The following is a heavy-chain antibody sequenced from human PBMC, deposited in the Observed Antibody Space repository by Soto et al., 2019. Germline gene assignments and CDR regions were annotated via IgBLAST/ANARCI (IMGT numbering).Heavy chain of an antibody. D-gene: IGHD3-9*01. J-gene: IGHJ6*02. CDR2: INTGNGNT. Sequence: QVQLVQSGAEVKKPGASVKVSCQASGYTFTTYAIHWVRQAPGQRLEWMGWINTGNGNTEYSQTFQGRVTITRDTSASTAYMELSSLRSEDTAMYYCTSVNTIFLNPDYSSYDMDVWGQGTTVTVAS. V-gene: IGHV1-3*04. CDR1: GYTFTTYA. CDR3: TSVNTIFLNPDYSSYDMDV.